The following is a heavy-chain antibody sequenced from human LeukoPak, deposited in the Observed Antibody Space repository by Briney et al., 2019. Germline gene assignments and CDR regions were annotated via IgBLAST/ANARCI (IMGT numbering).Heavy chain of an antibody. Sequence: PGGSLRLSCSVSGLSFSTYAMHWVRQASRKGLEYVSAINSNGDSRYYADSVRGRFTIYRDNSKNTLFLQMSSLRVEDRAVYYCVKSGYSSDYGDFDYWGQGTLVTVST. CDR3: VKSGYSSDYGDFDY. D-gene: IGHD5-18*01. J-gene: IGHJ4*02. V-gene: IGHV3-64D*09. CDR1: GLSFSTYA. CDR2: INSNGDSR.